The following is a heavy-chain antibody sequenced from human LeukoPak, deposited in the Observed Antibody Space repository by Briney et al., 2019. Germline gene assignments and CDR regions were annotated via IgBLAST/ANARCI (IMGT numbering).Heavy chain of an antibody. CDR2: INHSGST. Sequence: PSETLSLTCTVSGGSISSYYWSWIRQPPGKGLEWIGEINHSGSTNYNPSLKSRVTISVDTSKNQFSLKLSSVTAADTAVYYCARGFRYYYGSGSYPFDYWGQGTLVTVSS. CDR3: ARGFRYYYGSGSYPFDY. CDR1: GGSISSYY. V-gene: IGHV4-34*01. J-gene: IGHJ4*02. D-gene: IGHD3-10*01.